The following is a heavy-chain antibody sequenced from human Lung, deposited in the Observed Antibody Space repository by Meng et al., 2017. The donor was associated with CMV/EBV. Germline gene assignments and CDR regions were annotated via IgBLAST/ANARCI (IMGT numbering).Heavy chain of an antibody. CDR1: GYSFADYY. Sequence: ASXXVSCKASGYSFADYYIHWVRQAPGQGLEWMARISPRSGGTKFAQKFQGRVTMTTDMSTSAAYLELNSLRSDDTAIYYCARVEGMAARPSYWGQGTLVTVSS. J-gene: IGHJ4*02. V-gene: IGHV1-2*06. CDR3: ARVEGMAARPSY. CDR2: ISPRSGGT. D-gene: IGHD6-6*01.